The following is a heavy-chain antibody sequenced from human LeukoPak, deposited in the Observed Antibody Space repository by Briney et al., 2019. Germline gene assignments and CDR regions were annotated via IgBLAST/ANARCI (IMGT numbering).Heavy chain of an antibody. V-gene: IGHV3-23*01. CDR3: AIMHPYYDGNGYWVQ. D-gene: IGHD3-22*01. CDR2: INTSGGRT. Sequence: PGESLRLSCAASGFTFSSYAMSWVRQAPGKGLEWVSGINTSGGRTAYADSVKGRFTISRDNPRNTLYMQMNSLRAEDTALYYCAIMHPYYDGNGYWVQWGQGTLVTVSS. J-gene: IGHJ4*02. CDR1: GFTFSSYA.